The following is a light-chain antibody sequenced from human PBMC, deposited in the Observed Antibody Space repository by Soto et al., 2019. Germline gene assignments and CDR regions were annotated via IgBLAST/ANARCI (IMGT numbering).Light chain of an antibody. CDR2: GAS. Sequence: EIVMTQSPATLSVSPGERATLSCRASQSVSSNLAWYQQKPGQTPRLLMYGASTRATGIPARFSGSGSGTEFTLTISSLQSEDFAVYYCQQYNNWPPCTVGQGTKVDIK. V-gene: IGKV3-15*01. J-gene: IGKJ2*02. CDR3: QQYNNWPPCT. CDR1: QSVSSN.